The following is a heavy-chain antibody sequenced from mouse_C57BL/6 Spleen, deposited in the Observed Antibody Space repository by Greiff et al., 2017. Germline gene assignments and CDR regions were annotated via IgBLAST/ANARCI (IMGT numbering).Heavy chain of an antibody. CDR3: AKLPLYAMDY. CDR1: GYAFSSSW. J-gene: IGHJ4*01. V-gene: IGHV1-82*01. Sequence: QVQLQQSGPALVKPGASVKISCKASGYAFSSSWMNWVKQRPGRGLEWIGRIYPGAGDTNYNGKFKGKATLTADNSSRTAYMHLSSLTSEDSAVYFCAKLPLYAMDYWGQGTSVTVSS. CDR2: IYPGAGDT.